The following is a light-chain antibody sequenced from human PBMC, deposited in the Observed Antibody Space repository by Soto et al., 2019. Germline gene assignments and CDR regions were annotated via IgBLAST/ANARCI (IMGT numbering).Light chain of an antibody. Sequence: SPSTLSSSVGDRVSLTCRASQSIHNCLAWYQQKPGKAPKLLIYKASTRESGIPARFSGSGSGTKFTLTISSLQPEDFAAYYCPHHNNCPWTSGQGTK. CDR2: KAS. J-gene: IGKJ1*01. V-gene: IGKV1-5*03. CDR1: QSIHNC. CDR3: PHHNNCPWT.